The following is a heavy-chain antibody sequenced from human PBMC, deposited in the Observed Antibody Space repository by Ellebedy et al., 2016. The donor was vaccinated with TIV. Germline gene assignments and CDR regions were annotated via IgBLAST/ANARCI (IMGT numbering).Heavy chain of an antibody. CDR1: GYTFTSHY. Sequence: AASVKVSCKASGYTFTSHYMHWVRQAPGQGLEWMGVINPSGGSARYAQKFQGRVSITSDTSTSTVYMELSSLRSEDTAMYYCARDAIADSIEPGNWIDPWGQGTLVTVSS. CDR3: ARDAIADSIEPGNWIDP. D-gene: IGHD1-14*01. J-gene: IGHJ5*02. CDR2: INPSGGSA. V-gene: IGHV1-46*01.